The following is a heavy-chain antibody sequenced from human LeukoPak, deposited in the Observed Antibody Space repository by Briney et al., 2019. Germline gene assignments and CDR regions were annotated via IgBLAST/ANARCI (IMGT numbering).Heavy chain of an antibody. CDR1: GFTFSSYA. Sequence: GGSLRLSCAASGFTFSSYAMSWVGQGPGKGLEWVSAISGSGGSTYYADSVKGRFTISRDNSKNTLYLQMNSLRAEDTAVYYCAKDLRRGPFDYWGQGTLVTVSS. CDR2: ISGSGGST. V-gene: IGHV3-23*01. J-gene: IGHJ4*02. D-gene: IGHD3-10*01. CDR3: AKDLRRGPFDY.